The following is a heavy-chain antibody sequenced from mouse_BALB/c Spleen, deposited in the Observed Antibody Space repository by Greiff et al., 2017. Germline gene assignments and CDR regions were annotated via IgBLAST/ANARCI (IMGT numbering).Heavy chain of an antibody. V-gene: IGHV5-12-2*01. J-gene: IGHJ4*01. CDR1: GFTFSSYT. D-gene: IGHD2-4*01. CDR2: ISNGGGST. CDR3: ATLIYYDSYAMDY. Sequence: EVKVVESGGGLVQPGGSLKLSCAASGFTFSSYTMSWVRQTPEKRLEWVAYISNGGGSTYYPETVKGRFTISRDNAKNTLYLQMSSLKSEDTAMYYCATLIYYDSYAMDYWGQGTSVTVSS.